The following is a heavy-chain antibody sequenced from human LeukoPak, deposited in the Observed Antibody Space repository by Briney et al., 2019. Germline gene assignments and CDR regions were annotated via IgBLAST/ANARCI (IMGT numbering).Heavy chain of an antibody. J-gene: IGHJ5*02. Sequence: SETLSLTCTVPGGSISSYYWSWIRQPPGKGLEWIGYIYYSGSTNYNPSLKSRVTISVDTSKNQFSLKLSSVTAADTAVYYCARAGYYGSGSYPWGQGTLVTVSS. V-gene: IGHV4-59*01. CDR3: ARAGYYGSGSYP. CDR1: GGSISSYY. CDR2: IYYSGST. D-gene: IGHD3-10*01.